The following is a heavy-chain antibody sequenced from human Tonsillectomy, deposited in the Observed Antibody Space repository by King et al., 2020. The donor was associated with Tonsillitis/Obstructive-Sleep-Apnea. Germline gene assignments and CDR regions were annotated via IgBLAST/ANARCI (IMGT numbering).Heavy chain of an antibody. J-gene: IGHJ6*03. CDR1: GFTFSNAW. D-gene: IGHD3-3*01. V-gene: IGHV3-15*01. CDR2: SKIKTDGGTT. Sequence: VQLVESGGGLVKPGGSLRLSCAASGFTFSNAWMSWVRQAPGKGLEWVGRSKIKTDGGTTDYAAPVKGRFTISKDVSKNTLYLQMNSLKTEDTAVYYCTTLSGCTSLSYYMDVWGKGTTVTVSS. CDR3: TTLSGCTSLSYYMDV.